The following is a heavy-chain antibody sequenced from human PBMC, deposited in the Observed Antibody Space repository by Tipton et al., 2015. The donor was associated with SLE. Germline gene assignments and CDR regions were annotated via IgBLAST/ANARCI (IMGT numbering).Heavy chain of an antibody. D-gene: IGHD6-13*01. CDR1: GGSISSYY. J-gene: IGHJ4*02. CDR3: ARAPGSSSIDY. V-gene: IGHV4-59*01. CDR2: IYYSGST. Sequence: LRLSYTVSGGSISSYYWSWIRQSPGKGLEWIGYIYYSGSTNYNPSLKSRVTISIDTSKNQFSLKLSSVTAADTAVYYCARAPGSSSIDYWGQGTLVTVSS.